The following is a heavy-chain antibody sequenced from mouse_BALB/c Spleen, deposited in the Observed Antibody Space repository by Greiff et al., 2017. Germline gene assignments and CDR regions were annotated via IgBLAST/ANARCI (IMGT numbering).Heavy chain of an antibody. CDR3: ARHGNFEGYYAMDY. J-gene: IGHJ4*01. D-gene: IGHD2-1*01. Sequence: EVKLEESGGDLVKPGGSLKLSCAASGFTFSSYGMSWVRQTPDKRLEWVATISSGGSYTYYPDSVKGRFTISRDNAKNTLYLQMSSLKSEDTAMYYCARHGNFEGYYAMDYWGQGTSVTVSS. CDR1: GFTFSSYG. V-gene: IGHV5-6*02. CDR2: ISSGGSYT.